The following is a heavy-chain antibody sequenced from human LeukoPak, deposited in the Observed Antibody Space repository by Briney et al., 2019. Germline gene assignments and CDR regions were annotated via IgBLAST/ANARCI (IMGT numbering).Heavy chain of an antibody. CDR2: INFSGGNT. V-gene: IGHV3-23*01. D-gene: IGHD3-3*02. Sequence: GGSLRLSCAASGFTFSSYEMNWVRQAPGKGLEWLSLINFSGGNTYYADSMKGRFTISRDNSKDTLYLQMNSLRAEDTAIYYCARDIEFSTWGLGTMDTVSS. J-gene: IGHJ3*01. CDR3: ARDIEFST. CDR1: GFTFSSYE.